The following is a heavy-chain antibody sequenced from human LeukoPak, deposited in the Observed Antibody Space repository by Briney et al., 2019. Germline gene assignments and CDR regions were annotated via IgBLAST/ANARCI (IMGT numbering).Heavy chain of an antibody. CDR3: ARAYDPSGSHYYYFMDV. CDR1: GFPFNSYV. J-gene: IGHJ6*03. V-gene: IGHV3-48*01. Sequence: GGSLRLSCVASGFPFNSYVVNWVRQVPGKGLEWVSYINSGSDTVYYADSVRGRFTISRDNAKNSLSLQMNSLRAEDTAVYLCARAYDPSGSHYYYFMDVWGKGTTVTVSS. CDR2: INSGSDTV. D-gene: IGHD3-22*01.